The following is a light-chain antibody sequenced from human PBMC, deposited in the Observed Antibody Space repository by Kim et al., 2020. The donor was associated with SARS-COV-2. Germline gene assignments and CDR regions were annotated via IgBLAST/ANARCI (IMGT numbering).Light chain of an antibody. Sequence: LSPGQRATLSCRAGQSVSSYLAWYQQKPGQAPRLLIYDASNRATGIPARFSGSGSGTDFTLTISSLEPEDFAVYYCQQRSNWPPNTFGQGTKLKIK. CDR2: DAS. V-gene: IGKV3-11*01. CDR1: QSVSSY. J-gene: IGKJ2*01. CDR3: QQRSNWPPNT.